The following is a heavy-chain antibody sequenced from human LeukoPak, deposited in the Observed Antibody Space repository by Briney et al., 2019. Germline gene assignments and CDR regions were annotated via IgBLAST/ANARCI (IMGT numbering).Heavy chain of an antibody. CDR2: TYPGDSDT. Sequence: HGGSLKISCKGSGYIFTNYWIGWVRQMPGKGLQWMGITYPGDSDTRYSPSFQGQVTISADRSITTAYLQWTSLKASDSAMYYCARGSGAFSFFDSWGQGTLVTVSS. J-gene: IGHJ4*02. V-gene: IGHV5-51*01. D-gene: IGHD3-10*01. CDR1: GYIFTNYW. CDR3: ARGSGAFSFFDS.